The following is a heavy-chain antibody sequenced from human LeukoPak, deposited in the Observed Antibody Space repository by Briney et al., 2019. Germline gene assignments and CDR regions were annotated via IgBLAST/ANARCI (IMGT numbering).Heavy chain of an antibody. D-gene: IGHD5-18*01. CDR3: ARTAVDTFYYMDV. V-gene: IGHV4-38-2*02. CDR1: GYSISSGYY. CDR2: IYHSGIT. Sequence: SSETLSLTCSVSGYSISSGYYWGWIRQPPGKGLEWISIIYHSGITYYNPSLKSRVTMSVDTSKNQFSLKLSSVTAVDTAVYYCARTAVDTFYYMDVWGKGTTVTVSS. J-gene: IGHJ6*03.